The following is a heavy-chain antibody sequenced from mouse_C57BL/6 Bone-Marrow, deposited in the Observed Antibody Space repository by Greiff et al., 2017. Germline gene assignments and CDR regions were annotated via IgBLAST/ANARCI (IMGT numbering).Heavy chain of an antibody. D-gene: IGHD1-1*01. CDR2: IYPGSGST. CDR3: ARSGTTVVAKAY. CDR1: GYTFTSYW. J-gene: IGHJ3*01. V-gene: IGHV1-55*01. Sequence: VQLQQSGAELVKPGASVKMSCKASGYTFTSYWITWVKQRPGQGLEWIGDIYPGSGSTNYNEKFKRKATLTVDTSSSTAYMQLSSLTSEDSAVYYCARSGTTVVAKAYWGQGTLVTVSA.